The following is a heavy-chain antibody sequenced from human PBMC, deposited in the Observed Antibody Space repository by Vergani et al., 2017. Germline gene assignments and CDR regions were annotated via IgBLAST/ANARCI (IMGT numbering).Heavy chain of an antibody. CDR1: GFTFSSYA. J-gene: IGHJ4*02. CDR3: AKDGMPSWGPFVYTAMVYFDY. V-gene: IGHV3-23*01. D-gene: IGHD5-18*01. Sequence: EVQLLESGGGLVQPGGSLRLSCEASGFTFSSYAMSWVRQAPGKGLEWVSAIRGSGGSTYYADSVKGRFPISRDHSKNTLYLQMNSLRAEDTAVYYCAKDGMPSWGPFVYTAMVYFDYWGQGTLVTVSS. CDR2: IRGSGGST.